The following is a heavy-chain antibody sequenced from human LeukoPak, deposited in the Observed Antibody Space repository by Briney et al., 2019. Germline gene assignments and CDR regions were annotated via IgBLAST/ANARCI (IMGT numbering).Heavy chain of an antibody. CDR2: IGSSSSYI. V-gene: IGHV3-21*01. J-gene: IGHJ4*02. CDR1: GFTFSSYS. D-gene: IGHD3-22*01. CDR3: ARQPFIVVPTDS. Sequence: PGGSLRLSCAASGFTFSSYSMHWVRQAPGKGLEWVSFIGSSSSYIHYSDSVKGRFTISRDNAKNSVHLQMNSLRAEDTAVCYCARQPFIVVPTDSWGQGTLVTVSS.